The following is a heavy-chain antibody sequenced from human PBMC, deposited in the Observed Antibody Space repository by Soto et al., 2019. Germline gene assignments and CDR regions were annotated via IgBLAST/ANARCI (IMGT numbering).Heavy chain of an antibody. CDR1: GGSISSYY. D-gene: IGHD6-19*01. CDR2: IYYSGST. Sequence: SETLSLTCTVSGGSISSYYWSWIRQPPGKGLEWIGYIYYSGSTNYNPSLKSRVTISVDTSKNQFSLKLSSVTAADTAVYYCARYCIALAGHNWFDSWGQGTLVTVSS. J-gene: IGHJ5*01. CDR3: ARYCIALAGHNWFDS. V-gene: IGHV4-59*12.